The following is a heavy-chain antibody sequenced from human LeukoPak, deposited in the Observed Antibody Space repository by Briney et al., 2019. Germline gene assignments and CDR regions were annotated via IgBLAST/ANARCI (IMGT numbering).Heavy chain of an antibody. J-gene: IGHJ4*02. Sequence: GGSLRLSCAASGFTVSSNYMSWVRQAPGKGLEWVSVIYSGGSTYYADSVKGRFTISRDNSKNTLYLQMNSLRAEDTAVYYCARVEGFYCSSSSCPLDHWGQGTLVTVSS. D-gene: IGHD2-2*01. CDR2: IYSGGST. CDR3: ARVEGFYCSSSSCPLDH. V-gene: IGHV3-53*01. CDR1: GFTVSSNY.